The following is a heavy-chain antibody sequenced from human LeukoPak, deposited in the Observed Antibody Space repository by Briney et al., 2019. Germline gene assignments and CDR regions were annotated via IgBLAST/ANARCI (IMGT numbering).Heavy chain of an antibody. J-gene: IGHJ6*03. CDR2: IYDSGTT. Sequence: PSETLSLTCTVSGGSISSGGFYWNWIRQHPGEGLEWIGNIYDSGTTYYNPSLKGRLTISVDTTNKQFSLKLSSVTAADTSVYYCARSGDCSCVNCYYGGYYYYYMDAWGRGTTVTVSS. CDR1: GGSISSGGFY. V-gene: IGHV4-31*03. CDR3: ARSGDCSCVNCYYGGYYYYYMDA. D-gene: IGHD2-21*01.